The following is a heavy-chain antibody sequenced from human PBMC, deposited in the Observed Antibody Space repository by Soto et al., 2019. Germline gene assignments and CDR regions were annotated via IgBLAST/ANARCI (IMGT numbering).Heavy chain of an antibody. J-gene: IGHJ4*02. D-gene: IGHD1-26*01. CDR2: IKSKTDGGTT. CDR3: TTARSDSGSYYYFDY. Sequence: LSLTCAASGFTFSNAWMSWVRQAPGKGLEWVGRIKSKTDGGTTDYAAPVKGRFTISRDDSKNTLYLQMNSLKTEDTAVYYCTTARSDSGSYYYFDYWGQGTLVTVSS. CDR1: GFTFSNAW. V-gene: IGHV3-15*01.